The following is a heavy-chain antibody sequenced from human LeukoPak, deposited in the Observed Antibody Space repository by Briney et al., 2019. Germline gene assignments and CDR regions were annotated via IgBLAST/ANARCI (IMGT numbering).Heavy chain of an antibody. J-gene: IGHJ4*02. CDR3: ARALSDYDFWSGNTYFDY. Sequence: SQTLSLTCAVSGGSISSGGYSWSWIRQPPGRGLEWIGYIYHSGSTYYNPSLKSRVTISVDRPKNQFSLKLSSVTAADTAVYYCARALSDYDFWSGNTYFDYWGQGTLVTVSS. D-gene: IGHD3-3*01. CDR2: IYHSGST. CDR1: GGSISSGGYS. V-gene: IGHV4-30-2*01.